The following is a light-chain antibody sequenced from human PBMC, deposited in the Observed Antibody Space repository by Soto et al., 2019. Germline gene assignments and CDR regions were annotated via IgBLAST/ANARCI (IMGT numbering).Light chain of an antibody. V-gene: IGKV3D-15*01. CDR3: QQYNNWPHT. Sequence: EILMTQSPATLSVSPGETVTLSCRASQSVRSNLAWYHHKPGQAPSLVVYGASITATGIPAKFSGGGSGTEFTLTISSLQSEDFAVYYCQQYNNWPHTFGQGTKVEI. J-gene: IGKJ1*01. CDR1: QSVRSN. CDR2: GAS.